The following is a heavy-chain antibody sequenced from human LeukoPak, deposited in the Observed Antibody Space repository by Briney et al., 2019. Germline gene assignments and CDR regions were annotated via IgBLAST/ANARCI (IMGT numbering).Heavy chain of an antibody. Sequence: ASVKVSCKASGYTLTSYGISWVRQAPGQGLEWMGWISAYNGNTNYAQKFQGRVTMTTDTSTSIVYMELRSLRSDDTAVYYCAREREYYGSGSPGGIWGQGTMVTVSS. J-gene: IGHJ3*02. CDR1: GYTLTSYG. V-gene: IGHV1-18*01. CDR2: ISAYNGNT. D-gene: IGHD3-10*01. CDR3: AREREYYGSGSPGGI.